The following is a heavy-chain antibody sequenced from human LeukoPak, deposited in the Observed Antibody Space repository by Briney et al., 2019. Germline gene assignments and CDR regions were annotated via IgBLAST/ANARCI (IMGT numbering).Heavy chain of an antibody. V-gene: IGHV1-46*01. CDR2: INPSGGST. CDR3: ARGGSSWYEHYYYYYYMDV. CDR1: GYTFTSYY. Sequence: ASVKVSCKASGYTFTSYYMHWVRQAPGQGLEWMGIINPSGGSTSYAQKFQGRVTMTRDMSTSTVYMELSSLRSEDTAVYYCARGGSSWYEHYYYYYYMDVWGKGTTVTVSS. J-gene: IGHJ6*03. D-gene: IGHD6-13*01.